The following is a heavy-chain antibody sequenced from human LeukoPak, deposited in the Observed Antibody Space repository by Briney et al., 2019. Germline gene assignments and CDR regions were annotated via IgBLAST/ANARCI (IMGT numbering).Heavy chain of an antibody. CDR2: IKQDGSEK. Sequence: GGSLRLSCAASGFTFSSYWMSWVRQAPGKGLEWVANIKQDGSEKYYVDSMKGRLTISRDNAKNSLYLQMNSLRAEDTAVYYCARARRYLGYCSGGSCYGYFDYWGQGTLVTVSS. D-gene: IGHD2-15*01. CDR3: ARARRYLGYCSGGSCYGYFDY. V-gene: IGHV3-7*01. CDR1: GFTFSSYW. J-gene: IGHJ4*02.